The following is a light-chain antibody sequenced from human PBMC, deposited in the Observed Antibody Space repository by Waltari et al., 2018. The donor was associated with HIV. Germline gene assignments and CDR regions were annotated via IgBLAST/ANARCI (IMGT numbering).Light chain of an antibody. Sequence: QSALTQPASVSGSPGPSITLSCTGTSSAVGSYNLFSWYQQHPGKAPKLMIYEVSKRPSGVSNRFSGSKSGNTASLTISGLQAEDEADYYCCSYAGSSTFYVFGTGTKVTVL. CDR1: SSAVGSYNL. CDR3: CSYAGSSTFYV. V-gene: IGLV2-23*02. J-gene: IGLJ1*01. CDR2: EVS.